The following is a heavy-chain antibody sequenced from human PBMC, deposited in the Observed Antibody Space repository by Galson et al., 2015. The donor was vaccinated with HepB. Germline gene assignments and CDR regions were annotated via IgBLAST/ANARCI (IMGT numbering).Heavy chain of an antibody. CDR3: AKVVVPAAIEVSHFDY. CDR2: ISGSGGST. D-gene: IGHD2-2*01. V-gene: IGHV3-23*01. Sequence: SLRLSCAASGFTFSSYAMSWVRQAPGKGLEWVSAISGSGGSTCYADPVKGRFTISRDNSKNTLYLQMNSLRAEDTAVYYCAKVVVPAAIEVSHFDYWGQGTLVTVSS. CDR1: GFTFSSYA. J-gene: IGHJ4*02.